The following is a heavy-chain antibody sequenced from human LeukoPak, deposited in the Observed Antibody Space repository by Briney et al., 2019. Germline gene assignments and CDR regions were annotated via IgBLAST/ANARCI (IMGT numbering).Heavy chain of an antibody. V-gene: IGHV3-21*06. CDR3: ASFPSGSYYNPFDY. J-gene: IGHJ4*02. CDR1: GFTFSYYN. D-gene: IGHD3-10*01. CDR2: ISGGSDYI. Sequence: EGSLRLSCSASGFTFSYYNMNWVRQAPGKRLEWVASISGGSDYIEYADSVKGRFTISRDNAKNSLFLQISNLSAEDTAVYYCASFPSGSYYNPFDYWGQGTLVTVSS.